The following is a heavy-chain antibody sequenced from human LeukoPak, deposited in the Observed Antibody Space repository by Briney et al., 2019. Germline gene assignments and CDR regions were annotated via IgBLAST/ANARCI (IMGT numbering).Heavy chain of an antibody. J-gene: IGHJ4*02. Sequence: PSETLSLTCTVSGGSISSYYWSWIRQPPGKGLEWIGYTDYSGSTNYNPSLKSRVSISADMSKSQFSLKLSSVTAADTAVYYCARVRYTSGFYFFDSWGQGTLVTVSS. V-gene: IGHV4-59*01. CDR2: TDYSGST. CDR1: GGSISSYY. CDR3: ARVRYTSGFYFFDS. D-gene: IGHD6-19*01.